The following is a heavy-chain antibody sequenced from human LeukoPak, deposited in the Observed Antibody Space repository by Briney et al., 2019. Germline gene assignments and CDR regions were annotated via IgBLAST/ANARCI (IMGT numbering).Heavy chain of an antibody. J-gene: IGHJ4*02. CDR2: INPNSGGT. D-gene: IGHD2-15*01. Sequence: ASVKVSXKASGYTFTGYYMHWVRQAPGQGLEWMGRINPNSGGTNYAQKFQGRVTMTRDTSISTAYMELSRLRSDDTAVYYCARDGTGYCSGGSCYSGASFDYWGQGTLVTVSS. CDR1: GYTFTGYY. CDR3: ARDGTGYCSGGSCYSGASFDY. V-gene: IGHV1-2*06.